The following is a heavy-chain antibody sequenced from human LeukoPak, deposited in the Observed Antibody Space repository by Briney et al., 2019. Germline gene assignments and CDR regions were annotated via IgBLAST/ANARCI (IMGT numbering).Heavy chain of an antibody. CDR2: INADGSTT. Sequence: GGSLRLSCAASGSGFTFNNYWMHWVRQAPGKGLVWVSRINADGSTTSYADSVRGGFTISRDNAKNTLYLQMNSLRAEDTAVYYCAKDREVVTNDAFDIWGQGTVLTVSS. V-gene: IGHV3-74*01. J-gene: IGHJ3*02. D-gene: IGHD4-23*01. CDR1: GSGFTFNNYW. CDR3: AKDREVVTNDAFDI.